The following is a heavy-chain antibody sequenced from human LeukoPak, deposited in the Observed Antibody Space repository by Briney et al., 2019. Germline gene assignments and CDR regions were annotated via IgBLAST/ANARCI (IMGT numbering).Heavy chain of an antibody. CDR3: ARGKRRAARVSYYYYMDV. Sequence: SETLSLTCAVYGGSFSGYYWSWIRQPPGKGLEWIGEINHSGSTNYNPSLKSRVTISVDTSKNQFSLKLSSVTAADTAVYYCARGKRRAARVSYYYYMDVWGKGTTVTVSS. CDR2: INHSGST. V-gene: IGHV4-34*01. J-gene: IGHJ6*03. CDR1: GGSFSGYY. D-gene: IGHD6-6*01.